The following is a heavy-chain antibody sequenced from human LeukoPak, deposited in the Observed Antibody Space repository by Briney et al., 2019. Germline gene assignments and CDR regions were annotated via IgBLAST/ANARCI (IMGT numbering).Heavy chain of an antibody. Sequence: SETLSLACAVYGGSFSGYYWSWIRQPPGKGLEWIGEINHSGSTNYNPSLKSRVTISVDTSKNQFSLKVSSVTAADAAVYYCARGPIRIAARIHFDYWGQGTLVTVSS. CDR1: GGSFSGYY. CDR2: INHSGST. V-gene: IGHV4-34*01. D-gene: IGHD6-6*01. J-gene: IGHJ4*02. CDR3: ARGPIRIAARIHFDY.